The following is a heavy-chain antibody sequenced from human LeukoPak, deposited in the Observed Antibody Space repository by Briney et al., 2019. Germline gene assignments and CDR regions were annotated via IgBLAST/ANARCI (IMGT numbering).Heavy chain of an antibody. D-gene: IGHD2-15*01. J-gene: IGHJ4*02. CDR2: ISGSGANT. Sequence: GGSLRLSCAASGFTFSSYAMGWVRQAPAKGLEWVSAISGSGANTYYADSVKGRFTISRDNSKNTLYLQMNSLRADDTAVYYCAKGRALEVVAAFNYWGQGTVVTVSS. CDR3: AKGRALEVVAAFNY. CDR1: GFTFSSYA. V-gene: IGHV3-23*01.